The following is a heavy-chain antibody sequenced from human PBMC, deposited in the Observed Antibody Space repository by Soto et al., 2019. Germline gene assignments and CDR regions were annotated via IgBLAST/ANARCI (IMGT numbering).Heavy chain of an antibody. D-gene: IGHD3-22*01. Sequence: VASVKVSCKASGGNFIDYAFSWVRQAPGQGLEWMGGIIPIIATADYAQKFQGRVTITADESTRTAYMEVTSLTSEDTAVYFCAGTYDTSGDYPYYFDYWDQGTPVTVSS. CDR1: GGNFIDYA. CDR3: AGTYDTSGDYPYYFDY. V-gene: IGHV1-69*13. J-gene: IGHJ4*02. CDR2: IIPIIATA.